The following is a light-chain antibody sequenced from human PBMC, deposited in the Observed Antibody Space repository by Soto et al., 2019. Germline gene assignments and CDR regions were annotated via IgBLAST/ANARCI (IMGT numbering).Light chain of an antibody. CDR1: ESVNSW. V-gene: IGKV1-5*03. CDR3: QNYKTYPWK. Sequence: DIQMTQSPSTLAASVGDRVTITCRASESVNSWVALYQQKPGKAPKLLIYKASSLESGVPSRFSGSGSGTEFTLTISSLQPDDLASYYCQNYKTYPWKFGQGTKVDIK. J-gene: IGKJ1*01. CDR2: KAS.